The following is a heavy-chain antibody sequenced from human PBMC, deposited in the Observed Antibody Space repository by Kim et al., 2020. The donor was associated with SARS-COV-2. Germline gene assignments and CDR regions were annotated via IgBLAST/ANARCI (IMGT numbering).Heavy chain of an antibody. CDR1: GGSFSGYY. V-gene: IGHV4-34*01. CDR3: ASSSSSWYGCNY. D-gene: IGHD6-13*01. J-gene: IGHJ4*02. CDR2: INHSGST. Sequence: SETLSLTCAVYGGSFSGYYWSWIRQPPGKGLEWIGEINHSGSTNYNPSLKSRVTISVDTSKNQFSLKLSSVTAADTAVFYCASSSSSWYGCNYWGQGTLVTVSS.